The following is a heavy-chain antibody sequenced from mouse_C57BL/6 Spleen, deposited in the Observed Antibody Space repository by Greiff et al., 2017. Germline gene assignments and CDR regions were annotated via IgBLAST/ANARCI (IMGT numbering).Heavy chain of an antibody. J-gene: IGHJ2*01. Sequence: VMLVESGAELVKPGASVKISCKASGYAFSSYWMNWVKQRPGKGLEWIGQIYPGDGDTNYNGKFKGKATLTADKSSSTAYMQLSRLTSEDSAVYFCASEGTAQAYFDYWGQGTTLTVSS. CDR1: GYAFSSYW. D-gene: IGHD3-2*02. CDR2: IYPGDGDT. CDR3: ASEGTAQAYFDY. V-gene: IGHV1-80*01.